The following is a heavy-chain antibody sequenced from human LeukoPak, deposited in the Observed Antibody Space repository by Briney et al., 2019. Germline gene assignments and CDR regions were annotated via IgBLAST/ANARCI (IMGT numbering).Heavy chain of an antibody. CDR3: ARAPTSVSNPYYFDY. Sequence: GESLKISCKASGYSFSNYWIGWVRQMPGKGLEWMGIIYPGDSDTRYSPSFQGQVTISADKSITTGYLQWSRLKASDTAMYYCARAPTSVSNPYYFDYWGQGALVTVSS. V-gene: IGHV5-51*03. CDR2: IYPGDSDT. CDR1: GYSFSNYW. J-gene: IGHJ4*02. D-gene: IGHD4-11*01.